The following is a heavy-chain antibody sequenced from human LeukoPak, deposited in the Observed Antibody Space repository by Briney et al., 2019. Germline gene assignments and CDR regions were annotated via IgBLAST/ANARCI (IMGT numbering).Heavy chain of an antibody. CDR1: GGAISSGNYY. Sequence: SQTLSLTCTVYGGAISSGNYYWSWFRQPAGTGLARFGCIYTSGRTDSNPSLNSGVPISIALYETQFSLQLTSSSAADSALFYRARVGVLDNPGHAFDIWGQGTMVTVSS. CDR3: ARVGVLDNPGHAFDI. CDR2: IYTSGRT. J-gene: IGHJ3*02. V-gene: IGHV4-61*02. D-gene: IGHD3-16*01.